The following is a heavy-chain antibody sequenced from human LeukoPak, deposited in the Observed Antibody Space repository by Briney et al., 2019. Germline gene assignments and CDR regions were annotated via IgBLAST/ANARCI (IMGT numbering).Heavy chain of an antibody. CDR2: IYYSGST. CDR1: GGSISSYC. D-gene: IGHD6-13*01. V-gene: IGHV4-59*08. Sequence: SETLSFTCTVSGGSISSYCWSWIRQPPGKGLEWIGYIYYSGSTNYNPSLKSRVTISVDTSKNQFSLKLSSVTAADTAVYYCARHGSWSAYFQHWGQGTLVTVSS. J-gene: IGHJ1*01. CDR3: ARHGSWSAYFQH.